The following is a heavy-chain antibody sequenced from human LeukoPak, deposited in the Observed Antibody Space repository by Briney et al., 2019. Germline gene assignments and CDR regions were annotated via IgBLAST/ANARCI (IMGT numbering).Heavy chain of an antibody. CDR2: TKQDGSEK. CDR3: ARDIAAAGTGYWFDP. Sequence: GGSLRLSCAASGFTFSSYWMSWVRQAPGKGLEWVANTKQDGSEKYYVDSVKGRFTISRDNAKNSLYLQMNSLRAEDTAVYYCARDIAAAGTGYWFDPWGQGTLVTVSS. CDR1: GFTFSSYW. J-gene: IGHJ5*02. D-gene: IGHD6-13*01. V-gene: IGHV3-7*01.